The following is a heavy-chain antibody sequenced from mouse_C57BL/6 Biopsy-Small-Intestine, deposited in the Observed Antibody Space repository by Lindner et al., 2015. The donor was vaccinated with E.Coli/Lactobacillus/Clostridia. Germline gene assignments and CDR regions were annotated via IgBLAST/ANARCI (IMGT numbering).Heavy chain of an antibody. D-gene: IGHD1-1*01. CDR1: GYSFTDYN. Sequence: VQLQESGPELVKPGASVKISCKASGYSFTDYNINWVKQSNGKSLEWIGVINPNYGTTTYNQKFKDKATLTVDQSSTTAYMQLNSLTSEDSAVYYCARWGYFGSSLDYWGQGTTLTVSS. J-gene: IGHJ2*01. CDR2: INPNYGTT. V-gene: IGHV1-39*01. CDR3: ARWGYFGSSLDY.